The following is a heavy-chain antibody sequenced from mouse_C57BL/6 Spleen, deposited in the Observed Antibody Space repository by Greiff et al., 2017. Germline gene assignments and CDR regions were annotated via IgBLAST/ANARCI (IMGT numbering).Heavy chain of an antibody. CDR1: GYTFTSYW. J-gene: IGHJ2*01. CDR2: IDPSDSYT. D-gene: IGHD1-1*01. Sequence: QVQLQQPGAELVMPGASVKLSCKASGYTFTSYWMHWVKQRPGQGLEWIGEIDPSDSYTNYNQKFKGKSTLTVDKSSSTAYMQLSSLTSEDSAVYYCARSRGFYYYGSSDYWGQGTTLTVSS. V-gene: IGHV1-69*01. CDR3: ARSRGFYYYGSSDY.